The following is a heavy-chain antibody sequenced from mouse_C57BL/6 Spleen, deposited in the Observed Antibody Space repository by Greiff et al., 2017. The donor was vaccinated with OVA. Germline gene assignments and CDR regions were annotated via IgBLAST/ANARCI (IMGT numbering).Heavy chain of an antibody. CDR3: TTFDYYGSSYAAMDY. CDR2: IDPEDGDT. CDR1: GYNIKDYY. Sequence: EVQLQQPGAELVRPGASVKLSCTASGYNIKDYYMHWVKQRPEQGLEWIGRIDPEDGDTEYAPKFQGKATMTVDTSSNTAYLQLISLTSADTTVYYCTTFDYYGSSYAAMDYWGQGTSVTVSS. D-gene: IGHD1-1*01. J-gene: IGHJ4*01. V-gene: IGHV14-1*01.